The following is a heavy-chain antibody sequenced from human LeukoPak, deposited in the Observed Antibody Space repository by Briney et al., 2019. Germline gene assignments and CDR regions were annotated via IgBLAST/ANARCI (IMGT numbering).Heavy chain of an antibody. CDR1: GFIFSNSG. V-gene: IGHV3-30*02. D-gene: IGHD6-19*01. J-gene: IGHJ4*02. CDR3: AKDQAAVEPYYFEY. Sequence: PGGSLRLSCAASGFIFSNSGMHWVRQAPGKGLEWVAFIRYDGRNEYYVDSVKGRFTISRDNSKNTQYLQMNSLRGEDTAVYYCAKDQAAVEPYYFEYWGQGARVTVSS. CDR2: IRYDGRNE.